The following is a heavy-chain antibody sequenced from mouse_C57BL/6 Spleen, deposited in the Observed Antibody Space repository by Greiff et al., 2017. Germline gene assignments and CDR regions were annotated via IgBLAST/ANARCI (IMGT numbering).Heavy chain of an antibody. Sequence: EVQVVESGGGLVKPGGSLKLSCAASGFTFSSYAMSWVRQTPEKRLEWVATISDGGSYTYYPDNVKGRFTISRDNAKNNLYLQMSHLKSEDTAMYYCARARDSSGYVGFAYWGQGTLVTVSA. V-gene: IGHV5-4*01. J-gene: IGHJ3*01. D-gene: IGHD3-2*02. CDR1: GFTFSSYA. CDR2: ISDGGSYT. CDR3: ARARDSSGYVGFAY.